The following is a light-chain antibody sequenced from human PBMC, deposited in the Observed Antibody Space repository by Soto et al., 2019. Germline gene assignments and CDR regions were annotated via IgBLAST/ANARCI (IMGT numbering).Light chain of an antibody. CDR1: SSNIGSNY. CDR3: AAWDDSLSRAV. CDR2: RNN. V-gene: IGLV1-47*01. Sequence: QLVLTQPPSASGTPGQRVTISCSGSSSNIGSNYVYWYQQLPGTAPKLLIYRNNQRPSGVPDRFSGSKSGTSASLAISGLRSEDEADYYCAAWDDSLSRAVFGGGTQLTVL. J-gene: IGLJ7*01.